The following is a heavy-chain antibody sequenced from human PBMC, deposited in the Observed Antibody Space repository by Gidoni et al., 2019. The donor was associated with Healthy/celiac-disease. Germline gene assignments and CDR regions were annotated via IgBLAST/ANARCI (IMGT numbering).Heavy chain of an antibody. CDR1: GFPFSSYA. V-gene: IGHV3-23*01. Sequence: EVQLFESGGGLVQPGGSLILSCAASGFPFSSYAMCWVRQAPGKGLEWVSAISGSGGSTYYADSVKGRFTISRDNSKNTLYLQMNSLRAEDTAVYYCAKFPSAPPAGWFDPWGQGTLVTVSS. D-gene: IGHD2-2*01. CDR3: AKFPSAPPAGWFDP. CDR2: ISGSGGST. J-gene: IGHJ5*02.